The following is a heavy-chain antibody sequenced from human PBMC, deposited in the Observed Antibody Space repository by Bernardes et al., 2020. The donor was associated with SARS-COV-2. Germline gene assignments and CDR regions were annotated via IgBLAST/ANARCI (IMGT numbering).Heavy chain of an antibody. CDR2: IYRAGSGSTT. J-gene: IGHJ1*01. CDR1: GFTVSNNY. D-gene: IGHD3-16*01. V-gene: IGHV3-53*01. CDR3: ASHRGLNYGYGGTFHF. Sequence: GESLKILCSASGFTVSNNYMNWVRQAPGKGPEWVSVIYRAGSGSTTYYVDSVGGRFTISRDDSTNTLYLQMNSLRVDDTTVYYCASHRGLNYGYGGTFHFWGQGTLVTVSS.